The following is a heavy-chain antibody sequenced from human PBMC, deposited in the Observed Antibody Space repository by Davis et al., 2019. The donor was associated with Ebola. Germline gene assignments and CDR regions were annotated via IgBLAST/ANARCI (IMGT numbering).Heavy chain of an antibody. D-gene: IGHD2-8*01. V-gene: IGHV3-48*04. CDR1: GFTFSSYS. CDR2: ISSSSSTI. Sequence: GGSLRLSCAASGFTFSSYSMNWVRQAPGKGLEWVSYISSSSSTIYYADSVKGRFTISRDNDKNSLSLQMNGLRVEDTAVYYCARVVLAEGDTWGQGTLVTVSS. J-gene: IGHJ5*02. CDR3: ARVVLAEGDT.